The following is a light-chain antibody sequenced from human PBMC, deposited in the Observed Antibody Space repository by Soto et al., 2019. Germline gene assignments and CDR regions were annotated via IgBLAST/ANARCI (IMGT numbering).Light chain of an antibody. CDR2: EVT. Sequence: QSVLTQPPSASGSPGQSVTISCTGTSSDVGGYNYVSWYQQYPGRAPKLMIYEVTKRPSGVPDRFSGSKSGNTASLTVSGLQAEDAAEYYCSSYAASNNFYFVFGGGTKLTVL. CDR1: SSDVGGYNY. CDR3: SSYAASNNFYFV. J-gene: IGLJ3*02. V-gene: IGLV2-8*01.